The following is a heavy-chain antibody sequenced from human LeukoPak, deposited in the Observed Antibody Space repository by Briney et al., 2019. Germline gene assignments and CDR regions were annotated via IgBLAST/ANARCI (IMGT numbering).Heavy chain of an antibody. CDR3: AKDLRQYYMDV. V-gene: IGHV3-43*01. Sequence: PGGSLRLSCAASGFTFDDYTMHWVRQAPGKGLEWVSLIGWDGGSTYYADSVKGRFTISRDNSKNSLYLQMNSLRAEDTAVYYCAKDLRQYYMDVWGKGTTVTVSS. CDR2: IGWDGGST. CDR1: GFTFDDYT. J-gene: IGHJ6*03.